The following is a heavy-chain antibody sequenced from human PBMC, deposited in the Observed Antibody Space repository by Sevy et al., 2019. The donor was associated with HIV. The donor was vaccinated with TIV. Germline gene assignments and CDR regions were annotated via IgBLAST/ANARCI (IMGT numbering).Heavy chain of an antibody. CDR3: ARNGFSSGSLFWYFDL. J-gene: IGHJ2*01. D-gene: IGHD3-10*01. CDR1: GFTVSSNY. Sequence: GESLRLSCAGSGFTVSSNYMSWVRQAPGKGLEWVSIIYSGGSTHYADSMKGRFVISRDDSKNTLYLQMNSLRAEDTAVYYCARNGFSSGSLFWYFDLWGRGTLVTVSS. V-gene: IGHV3-53*01. CDR2: IYSGGST.